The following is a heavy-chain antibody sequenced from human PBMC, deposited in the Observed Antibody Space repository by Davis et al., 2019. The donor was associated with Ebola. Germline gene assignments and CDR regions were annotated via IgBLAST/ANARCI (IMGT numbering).Heavy chain of an antibody. Sequence: AASVKVSCKTSGGTFTNYAVNWVRQAPGQGLEWMGRIIPVVDTKDYAQKFQGRVTLTADKATNTAYMELSGLRFDDTAVYYCARADFGDYVGTECFDPWGQGTLVTVSS. D-gene: IGHD4-17*01. CDR3: ARADFGDYVGTECFDP. V-gene: IGHV1-69*04. J-gene: IGHJ5*02. CDR1: GGTFTNYA. CDR2: IIPVVDTK.